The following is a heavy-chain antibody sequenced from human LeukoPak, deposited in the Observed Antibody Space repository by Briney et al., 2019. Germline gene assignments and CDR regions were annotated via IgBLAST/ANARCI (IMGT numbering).Heavy chain of an antibody. D-gene: IGHD3-9*01. V-gene: IGHV3-7*01. J-gene: IGHJ2*01. CDR1: EFTFSSHW. CDR2: IREDGSDK. CDR3: ARDQHYDILTGYQGWYFDL. Sequence: GGSLRLSCAASEFTFSSHWMSWVRQAPGKGLEWVANIREDGSDKYYVDSVKGRFTISRDNAKNSLYLQMNSLRAEDTAVYYCARDQHYDILTGYQGWYFDLWGRGTLVTVSS.